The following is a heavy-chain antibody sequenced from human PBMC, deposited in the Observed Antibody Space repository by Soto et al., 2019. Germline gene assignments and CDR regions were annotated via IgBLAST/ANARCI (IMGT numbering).Heavy chain of an antibody. D-gene: IGHD3-10*01. CDR3: TPWSYQVLDY. Sequence: PGGSLRLSCTASGFTFGDYVMSWVRQAPGKGLEWVGFIRSKAYGGTTEYAASVKGRFTISRDDSKSIAYLQMNSLKTEDTAVYYCTPWSYQVLDYWGQGTLVTVSS. CDR1: GFTFGDYV. V-gene: IGHV3-49*04. CDR2: IRSKAYGGTT. J-gene: IGHJ4*02.